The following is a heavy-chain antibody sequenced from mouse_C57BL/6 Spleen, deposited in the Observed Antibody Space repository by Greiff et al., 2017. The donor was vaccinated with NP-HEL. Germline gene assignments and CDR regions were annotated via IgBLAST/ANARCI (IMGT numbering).Heavy chain of an antibody. CDR2: INPGSGGT. V-gene: IGHV1-54*01. CDR1: GYAFTNYL. D-gene: IGHD2-3*01. J-gene: IGHJ2*01. CDR3: ARSGIYDGYPYYFDY. Sequence: QVQLQQSGAELVRPGTSVKVSCKASGYAFTNYLIEWVKQRPGQGLEWIGVINPGSGGTNYNEKFKGKATLTADKSSSTAYMQLSSLTSEDSAVYFCARSGIYDGYPYYFDYWGRGTTLTVSS.